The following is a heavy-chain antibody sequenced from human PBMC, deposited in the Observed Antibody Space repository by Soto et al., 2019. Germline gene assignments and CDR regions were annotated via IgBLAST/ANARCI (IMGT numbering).Heavy chain of an antibody. CDR1: GVTFSSYA. CDR3: ARGSFRGWNDPSDY. D-gene: IGHD1-1*01. V-gene: IGHV1-69*13. J-gene: IGHJ4*02. CDR2: IIPIFGTA. Sequence: GASVKVSCKASGVTFSSYAISWVRQAPGQGLEWMGGIIPIFGTANYAQKFQGRVTITADESTSTAYMELSSLRSEDTAVYYCARGSFRGWNDPSDYWGQGTLVTVSS.